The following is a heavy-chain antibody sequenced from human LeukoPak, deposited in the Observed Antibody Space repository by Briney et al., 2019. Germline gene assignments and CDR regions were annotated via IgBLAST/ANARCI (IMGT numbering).Heavy chain of an antibody. CDR1: GFTFSSYP. J-gene: IGHJ4*02. CDR3: AKDGGYCTSISCSEEGDY. V-gene: IGHV3-30-3*01. Sequence: GGSLRLSCAASGFTFSSYPMHWVRQAPGKGLEWVSVISYDGSNKYYADSVKGRFTISRDNSKNMFYVQINSLRPGDTAVYFCAKDGGYCTSISCSEEGDYWGQGTLVTVSS. CDR2: ISYDGSNK. D-gene: IGHD2-2*01.